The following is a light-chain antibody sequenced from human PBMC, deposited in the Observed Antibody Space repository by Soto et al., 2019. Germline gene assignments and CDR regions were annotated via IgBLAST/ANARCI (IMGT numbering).Light chain of an antibody. V-gene: IGKV1-5*03. CDR2: KAS. J-gene: IGKJ2*01. CDR3: ERCISYLFT. Sequence: IQMTQSPSTLSSSVVDRVTITCLASQSITRWLSWYQQKPWNAPKLLVSKASILDGFFPLRFRGSGSGREFTLALSSVQTDDFATYFCERCISYLFTFGQGTKVDIK. CDR1: QSITRW.